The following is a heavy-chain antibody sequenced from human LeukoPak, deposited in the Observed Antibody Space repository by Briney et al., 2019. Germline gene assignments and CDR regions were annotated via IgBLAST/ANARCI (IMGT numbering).Heavy chain of an antibody. CDR2: IIDSGNSI. D-gene: IGHD1-26*01. CDR3: AKDPIFSGSYGVFDS. CDR1: GFTFSSYG. V-gene: IGHV3-23*01. Sequence: GSLRLSCAASGFTFSSYGMHWVRQAPGKGLEWVSTIIDSGNSIYYADSVEGRFTVSRDNSKDTLYLRMDSLRAGDTAVYYCAKDPIFSGSYGVFDSWGQGTLVTVSS. J-gene: IGHJ4*02.